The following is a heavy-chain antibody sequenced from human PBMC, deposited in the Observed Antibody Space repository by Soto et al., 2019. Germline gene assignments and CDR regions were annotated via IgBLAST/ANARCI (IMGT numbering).Heavy chain of an antibody. D-gene: IGHD3-10*01. CDR2: IYYSGST. CDR3: ASRGRITMGGGWFDP. CDR1: GGSISSSSYY. V-gene: IGHV4-39*01. Sequence: QLQLQESGPGLVKPSETLSLTCTVSGGSISSSSYYWGWIRQPPGKGLEWIGSIYYSGSTYYNPSLKSRVTISVDTSKNQFSLKLSSVTVADTAVYYCASRGRITMGGGWFDPWGQGTLVTVSS. J-gene: IGHJ5*02.